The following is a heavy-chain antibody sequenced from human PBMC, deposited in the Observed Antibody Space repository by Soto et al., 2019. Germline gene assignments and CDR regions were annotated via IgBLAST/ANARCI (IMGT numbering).Heavy chain of an antibody. CDR3: ARQYYDFWRGPEDMVV. Sequence: GESLKISCKGSGYSFTSYWISWVRQMPGKGLEWMGSIDPSDSYTNYSPSFQGHLTISADKSISTAYLQWSSLKASDTAMYYCARQYYDFWRGPEDMVVGGQGATEAVSS. D-gene: IGHD3-3*01. CDR2: IDPSDSYT. J-gene: IGHJ6*01. CDR1: GYSFTSYW. V-gene: IGHV5-10-1*01.